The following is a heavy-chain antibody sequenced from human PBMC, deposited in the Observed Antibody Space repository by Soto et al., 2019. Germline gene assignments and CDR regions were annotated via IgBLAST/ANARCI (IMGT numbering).Heavy chain of an antibody. CDR1: GGSFSDNY. D-gene: IGHD3-16*01. Sequence: SETLSLTCDVSGGSFSDNYWTWIRQVPGKGLEWIGYVYYSGSTNYNPSLKSRVTISVDASKQQFSLKLTSVTAADTALYYCAAGTLGAVWTPLDDWGQGILVTVAS. V-gene: IGHV4-59*12. CDR2: VYYSGST. CDR3: AAGTLGAVWTPLDD. J-gene: IGHJ4*02.